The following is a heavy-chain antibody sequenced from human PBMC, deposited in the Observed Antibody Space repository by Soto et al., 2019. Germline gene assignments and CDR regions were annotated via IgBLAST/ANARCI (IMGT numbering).Heavy chain of an antibody. Sequence: ASVKVSCKASGYTFTSYAMHWVRQAPGQRLEWMGWINAGNGNTKYSQKFQGRVTITRDTSASTAYMELSSLRSEDTAVYYCARVFGYSDGDIDAFDIWGQGTMVTVSS. CDR3: ARVFGYSDGDIDAFDI. V-gene: IGHV1-3*01. D-gene: IGHD6-13*01. CDR1: GYTFTSYA. CDR2: INAGNGNT. J-gene: IGHJ3*02.